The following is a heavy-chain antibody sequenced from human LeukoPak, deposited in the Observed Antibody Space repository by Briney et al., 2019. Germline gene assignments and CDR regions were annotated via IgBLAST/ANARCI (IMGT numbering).Heavy chain of an antibody. Sequence: GGSLRLSCAASGFTFSSYAMHWVRQAPGKGLEWVAVISYDGSNKYYADSVKGRFTISRDNSKNTLYLQMNSLRAEDTAVYYCARDGYGDYGALFDYWGQGTLVTVSS. CDR2: ISYDGSNK. CDR3: ARDGYGDYGALFDY. J-gene: IGHJ4*02. V-gene: IGHV3-30-3*01. CDR1: GFTFSSYA. D-gene: IGHD4-17*01.